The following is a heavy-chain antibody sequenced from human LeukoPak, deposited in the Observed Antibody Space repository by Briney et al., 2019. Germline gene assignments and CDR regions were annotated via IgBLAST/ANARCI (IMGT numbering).Heavy chain of an antibody. Sequence: PGGSLRLSCAASGFSFSRYSMNWVRQAPRKGLEWVSSISSSRSYIYYADSVKGRCTISRDTFRNTLSLRMNNLRAEDTAVYYCASYFGRSWGQGTLVTVSS. CDR2: ISSSRSYI. V-gene: IGHV3-21*04. J-gene: IGHJ5*02. CDR3: ASYFGRS. CDR1: GFSFSRYS. D-gene: IGHD3-10*01.